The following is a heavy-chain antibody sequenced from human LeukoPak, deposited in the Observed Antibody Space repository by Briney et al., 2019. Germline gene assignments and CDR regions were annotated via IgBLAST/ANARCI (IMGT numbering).Heavy chain of an antibody. Sequence: PGGSLRLSCAASGFSFGDYFMNWVRQAPGKGPEWISYISPDSSTIYYADSVKGRFTVSRDNSKNTLYLQMNSLRAEDTAVYYCARVGSSSWLLDYWGQGTLVTVSS. V-gene: IGHV3-48*01. CDR2: ISPDSSTI. CDR3: ARVGSSSWLLDY. J-gene: IGHJ4*02. CDR1: GFSFGDYF. D-gene: IGHD6-13*01.